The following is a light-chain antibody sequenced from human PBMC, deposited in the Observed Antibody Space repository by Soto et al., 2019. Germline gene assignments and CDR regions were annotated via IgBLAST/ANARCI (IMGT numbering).Light chain of an antibody. CDR1: SSKIGAGYD. CDR3: QSYDSSLSVV. CDR2: GNS. J-gene: IGLJ2*01. V-gene: IGLV1-40*01. Sequence: QSVLTQPPSVTGAPGQRVTISCTGSSSKIGAGYDVHWYKQLPGTAPKLLIYGNSNRPSGVPDRFSGSKSGTSASLAITGLQAEDEADYYCQSYDSSLSVVFGGGTKLTVL.